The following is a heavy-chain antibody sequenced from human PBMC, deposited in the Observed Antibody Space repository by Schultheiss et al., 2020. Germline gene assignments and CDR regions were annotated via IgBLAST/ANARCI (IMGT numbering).Heavy chain of an antibody. CDR1: GFTFSSYG. CDR3: ARERSGGLLHYYYYGMDV. Sequence: GGSLRLSCAASGFTFSSYGMHWVRQAPGKGLEWVAVISYDGSNKYYADSVKGRFTISRDNSKNTLYLQMNSLRAEDTAVYYCARERSGGLLHYYYYGMDVWGKGTTVTVAS. D-gene: IGHD3-16*01. J-gene: IGHJ6*04. CDR2: ISYDGSNK. V-gene: IGHV3-30*03.